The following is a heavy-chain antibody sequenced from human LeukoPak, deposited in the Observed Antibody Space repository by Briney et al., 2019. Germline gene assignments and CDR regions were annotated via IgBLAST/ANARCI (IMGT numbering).Heavy chain of an antibody. J-gene: IGHJ6*02. D-gene: IGHD6-19*01. CDR1: GYTFSSYG. Sequence: ASVKVSCKASGYTFSSYGISWMRQAPGQGLEWVGWISAYNGDTKFAQKLQGRVTMTTDTSTSTAYMELRRLRPDDTAVYYCARDEDSSAWYSRNYYYYGMDVWGQGTTVTVSS. V-gene: IGHV1-18*01. CDR3: ARDEDSSAWYSRNYYYYGMDV. CDR2: ISAYNGDT.